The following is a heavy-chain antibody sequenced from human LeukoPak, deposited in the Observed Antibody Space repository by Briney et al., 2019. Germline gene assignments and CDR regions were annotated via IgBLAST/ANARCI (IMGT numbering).Heavy chain of an antibody. CDR3: ARGDAQLLGDYYYYYYMDV. CDR1: GYTFTGYY. Sequence: ASVKVSCKASGYTFTGYYMHWVRQAPGQGLEWMGWINPNSGGTNYAQKFQGRATMTRDTSISTAYMELSRLRSDDTAVYYCARGDAQLLGDYYYYYYMDVWGKGTTVTVSS. J-gene: IGHJ6*03. CDR2: INPNSGGT. D-gene: IGHD2-2*01. V-gene: IGHV1-2*02.